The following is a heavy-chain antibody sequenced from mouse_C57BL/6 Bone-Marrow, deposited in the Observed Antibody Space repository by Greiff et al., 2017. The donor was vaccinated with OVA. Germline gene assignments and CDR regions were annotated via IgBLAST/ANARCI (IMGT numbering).Heavy chain of an antibody. CDR3: ARMGLDYFDY. CDR2: ISSGSSTI. J-gene: IGHJ2*01. CDR1: GFTFSDYG. Sequence: EVQVVESGGGLVKPGGSLKLSCAASGFTFSDYGMHWVRQAPEKGLEWVAYISSGSSTIYYADTVKGRFTISRDNAKNTLFLQMTRLRSEDTAMYYCARMGLDYFDYWGQGTTLTVSS. V-gene: IGHV5-17*01. D-gene: IGHD4-1*01.